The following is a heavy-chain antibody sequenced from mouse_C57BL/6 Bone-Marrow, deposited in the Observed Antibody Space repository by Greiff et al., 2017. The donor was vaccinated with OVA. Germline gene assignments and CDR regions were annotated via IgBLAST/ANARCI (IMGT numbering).Heavy chain of an antibody. D-gene: IGHD2-1*01. Sequence: QVHVKQSGAELARPGASVKLSCKASGYTFTSYGISWVKQRTGQGLEWIGEIYPRSGNTYYNEKFKGKATLTADKSSSTAYMELRSLTSEDSAVYFCARRYYGNCYFDYWGQGTTLTVSS. CDR1: GYTFTSYG. CDR3: ARRYYGNCYFDY. V-gene: IGHV1-81*01. CDR2: IYPRSGNT. J-gene: IGHJ2*01.